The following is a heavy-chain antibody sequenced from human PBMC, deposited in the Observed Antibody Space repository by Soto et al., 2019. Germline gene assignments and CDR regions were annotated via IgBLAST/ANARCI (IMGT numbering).Heavy chain of an antibody. D-gene: IGHD6-13*01. CDR2: IYWDDDK. V-gene: IGHV2-5*02. CDR3: AHRFVVYSCSWYRAYFAF. Sequence: SGPTLVNPTQTLTLTCTFSGFSLSTSGVGVGWIRQPPGKALEWLALIYWDDDKRYSPSLKSRLTITKDTSKNQVVLTMTNMDPVDTGRYYCAHRFVVYSCSWYRAYFAFGGRGTLVTGS. J-gene: IGHJ4*02. CDR1: GFSLSTSGVG.